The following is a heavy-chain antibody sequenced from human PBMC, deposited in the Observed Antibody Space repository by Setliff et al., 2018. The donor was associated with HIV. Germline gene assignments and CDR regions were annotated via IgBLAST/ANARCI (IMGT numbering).Heavy chain of an antibody. CDR2: TYTSENT. J-gene: IGHJ2*01. CDR3: AREYSSSSANWYFDL. Sequence: SETLSPTCTVSNGSINSGSYYWSWIRQPAGKRLEWIGRTYTSENTNYNPSFKSRVTISVDVSKNQFYLKLSSVAAADTAVYYCAREYSSSSANWYFDLWGRGTLVTVS. V-gene: IGHV4-61*02. D-gene: IGHD6-6*01. CDR1: NGSINSGSYY.